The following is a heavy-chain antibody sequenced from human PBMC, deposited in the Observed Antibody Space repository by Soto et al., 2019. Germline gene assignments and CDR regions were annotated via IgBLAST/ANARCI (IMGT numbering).Heavy chain of an antibody. D-gene: IGHD2-15*01. CDR1: GGTFSSYA. J-gene: IGHJ4*02. Sequence: ASVKVSCKASGGTFSSYAISWVRQAPGQGLEWMGGIIPIFGTANYAQKFQGRVTITADESTSTAYMELSSLRSEDTAVYYCARDQCGGSCLQFDYRGQGTPVTASS. CDR3: ARDQCGGSCLQFDY. V-gene: IGHV1-69*13. CDR2: IIPIFGTA.